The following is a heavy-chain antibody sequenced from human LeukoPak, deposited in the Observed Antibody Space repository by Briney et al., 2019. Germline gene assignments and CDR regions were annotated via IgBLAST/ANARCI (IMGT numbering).Heavy chain of an antibody. CDR1: GFTFSSYW. CDR2: IKPDGTEK. D-gene: IGHD3-10*01. J-gene: IGHJ4*02. CDR3: ARGGGH. Sequence: PGGXXXLXCAASGFTFSSYWMNWVRQAPGKGLEWVANIKPDGTEKYYVDSVKGRFTISRDNAKNSLYLQMNSLRAEDTAVYYCARGGGHWGQGTLVTVSS. V-gene: IGHV3-7*01.